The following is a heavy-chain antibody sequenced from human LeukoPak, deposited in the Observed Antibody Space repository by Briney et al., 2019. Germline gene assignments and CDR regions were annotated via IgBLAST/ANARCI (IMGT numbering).Heavy chain of an antibody. Sequence: GGSLRLSCEGSGFSFSSYWMTWVRQCPGKGPEWVANIKQDESERYTVDSVKGRFTISRDNAKNSLYLQMNSLRAEDTAVYYCARVSWFGSGNSINFDYWGQGTLVTVSS. D-gene: IGHD3-10*01. V-gene: IGHV3-7*03. CDR2: IKQDESER. CDR1: GFSFSSYW. J-gene: IGHJ4*02. CDR3: ARVSWFGSGNSINFDY.